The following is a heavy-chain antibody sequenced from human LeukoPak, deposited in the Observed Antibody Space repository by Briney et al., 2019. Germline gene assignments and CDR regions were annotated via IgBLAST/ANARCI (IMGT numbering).Heavy chain of an antibody. CDR2: IRSKAYGGTT. J-gene: IGHJ4*02. Sequence: GRSLRLSCTASGFTFGDYAMSWFRQAPGKGLEWVGFIRSKAYGGTTEYAASVKGRFTISRDDSKSIAYLQMNSLKTEDTAVYYCTRDRDYYDSSGSNYYFDYWGQGTLVTVSS. CDR3: TRDRDYYDSSGSNYYFDY. V-gene: IGHV3-49*03. D-gene: IGHD3-22*01. CDR1: GFTFGDYA.